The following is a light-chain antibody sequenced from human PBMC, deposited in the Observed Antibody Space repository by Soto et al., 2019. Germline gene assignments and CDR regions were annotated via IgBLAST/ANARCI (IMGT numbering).Light chain of an antibody. V-gene: IGKV1-5*03. J-gene: IGKJ2*01. CDR1: QTISTW. CDR3: QQYNTYSGT. Sequence: DIQMTQSPSTLSAPVGDRVTITCRASQTISTWLAWYQQKPGKAPKLLIYKASSLQSGVPSRFSGSGSGTEFTLTISSLQPDDSATYYCQQYNTYSGTFGQGTKLEIK. CDR2: KAS.